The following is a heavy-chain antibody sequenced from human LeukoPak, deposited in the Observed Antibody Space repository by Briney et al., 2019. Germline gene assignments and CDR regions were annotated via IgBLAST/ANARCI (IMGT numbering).Heavy chain of an antibody. D-gene: IGHD3-22*01. CDR3: ARHVGDSSGYYSHFDY. CDR1: GGSISNTNYF. CDR2: IYYSGST. J-gene: IGHJ4*02. Sequence: PSETLSLTCTVSGGSISNTNYFWGWIRQPPGKGLEWIGSIYYSGSTYYNPSLKSRVTISVDTSKNQFSLKLSSVTAADTAVYYCARHVGDSSGYYSHFDYWGQGTLVTVSS. V-gene: IGHV4-39*01.